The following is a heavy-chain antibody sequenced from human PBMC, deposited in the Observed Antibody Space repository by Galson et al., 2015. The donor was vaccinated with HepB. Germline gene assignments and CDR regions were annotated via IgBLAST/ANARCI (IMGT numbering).Heavy chain of an antibody. CDR3: ASCQDYYDSSGSYEFDY. V-gene: IGHV1-24*01. J-gene: IGHJ4*02. CDR1: GYTLTELS. CDR2: FDPEDGET. Sequence: SVKVSCKVSGYTLTELSMHWVRQAPGKGLEWMGGFDPEDGETIYAQKFQGRVTMTEDTSTDTAYMELSSLRSEDTAVYYCASCQDYYDSSGSYEFDYWAREPWSPSPQ. D-gene: IGHD3-22*01.